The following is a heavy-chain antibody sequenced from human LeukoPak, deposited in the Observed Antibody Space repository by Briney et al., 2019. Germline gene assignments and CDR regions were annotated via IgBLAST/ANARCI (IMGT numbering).Heavy chain of an antibody. CDR1: GYSFTSNW. Sequence: ESLKISCKGSGYSFTSNWIGWVRQMPGKGLGWMGIIYPGDSDTRYSPSFQGQVTISADKSISTAYLQWSSLKASDTAMYYCARHGVQIVGATGTAFDIWGQGTMVTVSS. V-gene: IGHV5-51*01. CDR2: IYPGDSDT. D-gene: IGHD1-26*01. CDR3: ARHGVQIVGATGTAFDI. J-gene: IGHJ3*02.